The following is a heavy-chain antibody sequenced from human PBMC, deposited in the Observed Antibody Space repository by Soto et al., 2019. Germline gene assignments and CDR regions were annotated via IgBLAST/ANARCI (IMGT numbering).Heavy chain of an antibody. CDR1: GFTISDYA. CDR3: AKGGRQWLVTSDFNY. J-gene: IGHJ4*02. CDR2: ISHDGRNT. Sequence: VQLVESRGGVVQPGRSLRLSCAASGFTISDYAMHWVRQAPGKGLEWVAVISHDGRNTHCADSVKGRFTISRDSSKNTVSLEMTSLRAEDTAVYYCAKGGRQWLVTSDFNYWGQGALVTVSS. V-gene: IGHV3-30*18. D-gene: IGHD6-19*01.